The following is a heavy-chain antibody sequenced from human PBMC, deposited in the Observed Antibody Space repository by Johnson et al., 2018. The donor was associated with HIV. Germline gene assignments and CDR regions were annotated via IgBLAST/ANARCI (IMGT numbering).Heavy chain of an antibody. Sequence: QVQLVESGGGVVQPGRSLRLSCAASGFTFSNYGMHWVRQAPGKGLEWVAVIWYDGSKKYYADSVKGRFTISRDNARNSLYLQMNSLRVEDTAVYYCVRDVGPLDIWGQGTLVTVS. J-gene: IGHJ3*02. CDR3: VRDVGPLDI. CDR1: GFTFSNYG. CDR2: IWYDGSKK. V-gene: IGHV3-33*01.